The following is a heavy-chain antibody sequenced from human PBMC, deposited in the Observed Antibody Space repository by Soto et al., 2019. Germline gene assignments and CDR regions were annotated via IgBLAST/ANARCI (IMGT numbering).Heavy chain of an antibody. V-gene: IGHV4-30-2*01. CDR1: GGSISSGGYS. CDR2: MYHSGNT. J-gene: IGHJ4*02. Sequence: QLQLQESGSGLVKPSQTLSLTCAVSGGSISSGGYSWSWIRQPPGKGLEWIGYMYHSGNTYYNPSLKRRVTISIDRSKHQCSLKLSSVTAADPAVYYCARVPDYWGQGILVTVSS. D-gene: IGHD2-2*01. CDR3: ARVPDY.